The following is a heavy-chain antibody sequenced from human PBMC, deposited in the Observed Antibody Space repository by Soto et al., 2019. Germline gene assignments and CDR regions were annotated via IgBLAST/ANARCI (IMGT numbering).Heavy chain of an antibody. CDR1: CGSISSGGYY. D-gene: IGHD3-10*01. CDR2: IYYSGST. Sequence: SETLSLTCTGSCGSISSGGYYWSWIRQHPGKGLEWIGYIYYSGSTYYNPSLKSRVTISVDTSKNQFSLKLSSVTAADTAVYYCARGRSVWFGELSGNWFDPWGQGTLVTVSS. CDR3: ARGRSVWFGELSGNWFDP. V-gene: IGHV4-31*03. J-gene: IGHJ5*02.